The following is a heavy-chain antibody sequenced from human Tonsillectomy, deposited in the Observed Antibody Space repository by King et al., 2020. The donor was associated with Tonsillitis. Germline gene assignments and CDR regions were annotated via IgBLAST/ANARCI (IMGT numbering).Heavy chain of an antibody. CDR2: INHSGST. D-gene: IGHD3-22*01. Sequence: VQLQQWGAGLLKPSETLSLTCAVYGGSFSGYYWSWIRQPPGKGLEWIGEINHSGSTNYNPSLKSLVTISVDTSKNQFSLKLSSVTAADTAVYYCARGGDSMIVVAFDYWGQGTLVTVSS. CDR3: ARGGDSMIVVAFDY. J-gene: IGHJ4*02. V-gene: IGHV4-34*01. CDR1: GGSFSGYY.